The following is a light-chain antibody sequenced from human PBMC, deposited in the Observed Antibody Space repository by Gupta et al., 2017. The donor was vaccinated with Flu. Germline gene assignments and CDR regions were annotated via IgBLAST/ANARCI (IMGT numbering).Light chain of an antibody. CDR1: QSMVYSFNNKNY. CDR3: QQYYGTPYS. CDR2: WAS. V-gene: IGKV4-1*01. Sequence: DIVMTQPPDSLAVSLGERATINCKSSQSMVYSFNNKNYIAWYQQKPGQPPNLLIYWASTRESGVPDRFSGSGSGTDFTLTISSLQAEDVAIYYCQQYYGTPYSFGQGTKLEIK. J-gene: IGKJ2*03.